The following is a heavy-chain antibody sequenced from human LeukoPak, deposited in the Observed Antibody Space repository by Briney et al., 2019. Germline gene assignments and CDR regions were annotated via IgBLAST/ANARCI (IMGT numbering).Heavy chain of an antibody. J-gene: IGHJ4*02. CDR2: INPNNGDT. CDR3: ARVQGYCSDGKCLF. Sequence: ASVKVSCKASGGTCSSNAINWVRQALGQGLEWMGWINPNNGDTKYTQKFNDRVTMTRDTSINTAYMELNRLTSDDTAVYYCARVQGYCSDGKCLFWGQGTLISVSS. CDR1: GGTCSSNA. V-gene: IGHV1-2*02. D-gene: IGHD2-15*01.